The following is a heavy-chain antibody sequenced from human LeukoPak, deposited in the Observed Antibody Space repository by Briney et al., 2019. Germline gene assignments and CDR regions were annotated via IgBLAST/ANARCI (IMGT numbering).Heavy chain of an antibody. CDR3: AGGAPRGVPDFDY. J-gene: IGHJ4*02. Sequence: QPGGSLRLSCAASGFTFSSYWMSWVRQAPGKGLEWVANIKQDGSEKYYVDSVKGRFTISRDNAKNSLYLQMNSLRAEDTAVYYCAGGAPRGVPDFDYWGQGTLVTVSS. CDR1: GFTFSSYW. D-gene: IGHD2-8*01. V-gene: IGHV3-7*01. CDR2: IKQDGSEK.